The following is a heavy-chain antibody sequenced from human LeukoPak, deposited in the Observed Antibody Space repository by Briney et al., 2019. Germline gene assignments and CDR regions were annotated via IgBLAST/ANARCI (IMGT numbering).Heavy chain of an antibody. CDR1: GGTFSSYA. Sequence: SVKVSCKASGGTFSSYAISWVRQAPGQGLEWMGRIIPILGIANYAQKFQGRVTITADKSTSTAYMELSSLRSEDTAVYYCARYLWYYYDSSGINWFDPWGQGTLVTVSS. CDR3: ARYLWYYYDSSGINWFDP. V-gene: IGHV1-69*04. CDR2: IIPILGIA. D-gene: IGHD3-22*01. J-gene: IGHJ5*02.